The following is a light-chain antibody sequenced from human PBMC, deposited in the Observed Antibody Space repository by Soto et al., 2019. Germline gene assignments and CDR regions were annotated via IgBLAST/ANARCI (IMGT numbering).Light chain of an antibody. CDR2: GAF. J-gene: IGKJ5*01. CDR3: QQYVSLPIT. Sequence: EIVLTQSPGTLSLSPGERATLSCRASQSISSYLAWYQQKPGQAPRLLIYGAFSRATGIPDRFSGSGSGTDFTLTINRVAPEDFAVYYCQQYVSLPITFGQGTRREIK. V-gene: IGKV3-20*01. CDR1: QSISSY.